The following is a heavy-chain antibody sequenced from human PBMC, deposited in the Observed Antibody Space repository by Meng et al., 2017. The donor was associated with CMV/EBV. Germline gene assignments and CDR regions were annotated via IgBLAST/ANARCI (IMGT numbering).Heavy chain of an antibody. CDR2: INHSGST. V-gene: IGHV4-34*01. D-gene: IGHD5-12*01. CDR3: ARGSWVYSDDDETTGLDY. CDR1: GGSFSGHY. J-gene: IGHJ4*02. Sequence: LSLTCAPYGGSFSGHYWSLIRQPPGKGLEWIGEINHSGSTNYNPSLKSRVTISVDASKNQFSLKLTSVTAADTAVYYCARGSWVYSDDDETTGLDYWGPGTLVTVSS.